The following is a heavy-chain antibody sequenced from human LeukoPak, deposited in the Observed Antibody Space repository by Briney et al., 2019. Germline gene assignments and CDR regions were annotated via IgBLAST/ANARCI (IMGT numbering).Heavy chain of an antibody. J-gene: IGHJ5*02. CDR2: INPDGSTT. Sequence: GGSLRLSCAASGFTFSSYGMHWVRQAPGKGLEWVSRINPDGSTTTYADSVRGRFTISRDNADNTVYLQMNSLRAEDTAVYYCARVLSGSWDWFDPWGQGTLVTVSS. V-gene: IGHV3-74*01. CDR1: GFTFSSYG. CDR3: ARVLSGSWDWFDP. D-gene: IGHD3-22*01.